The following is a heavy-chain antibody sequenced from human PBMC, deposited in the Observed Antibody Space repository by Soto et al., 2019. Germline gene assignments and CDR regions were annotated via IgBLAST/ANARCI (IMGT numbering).Heavy chain of an antibody. CDR1: GGTFSSYA. CDR3: AANPYDILTGYMDY. Sequence: GPSVKVSCKASGGTFSSYAISWVRQAPGQGLEWMGGIIPIFGTANYAQKFQGRVTITADESTSTAYMELSSLRSEDTAVYYCAANPYDILTGYMDYWGQGTLVTVSS. V-gene: IGHV1-69*13. J-gene: IGHJ4*02. CDR2: IIPIFGTA. D-gene: IGHD3-9*01.